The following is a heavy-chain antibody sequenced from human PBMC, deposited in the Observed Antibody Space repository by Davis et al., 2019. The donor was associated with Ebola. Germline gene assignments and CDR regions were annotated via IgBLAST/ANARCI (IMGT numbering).Heavy chain of an antibody. Sequence: GESLKISCSASGFTFSSYAMHWVRQAPGKGLEYVSAINSNGGSTYYADSVKGRFTISRDNSKNTLYLQTSSLRAEDTAVYYCVIGCSSTSCPSIMDVWGKGTTVTVSS. J-gene: IGHJ6*03. D-gene: IGHD2-2*01. V-gene: IGHV3-64D*06. CDR1: GFTFSSYA. CDR2: INSNGGST. CDR3: VIGCSSTSCPSIMDV.